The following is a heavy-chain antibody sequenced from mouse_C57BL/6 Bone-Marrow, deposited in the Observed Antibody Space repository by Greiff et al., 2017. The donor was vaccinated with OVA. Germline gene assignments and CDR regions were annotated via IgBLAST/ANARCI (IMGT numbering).Heavy chain of an antibody. V-gene: IGHV2-6*01. J-gene: IGHJ2*01. CDR3: ASQYYGSSLYYFDY. Sequence: QVQLKQSGPGLVAPSQSLSITCTVSGFSLTSYGVDWVRQSPGKGLEWLGVIWGVGSTNYNSALKSRLSISKDNSKSQVFLKMNSLQTDDTAMYYCASQYYGSSLYYFDYWGQGTTLTVSS. CDR2: IWGVGST. D-gene: IGHD1-1*01. CDR1: GFSLTSYG.